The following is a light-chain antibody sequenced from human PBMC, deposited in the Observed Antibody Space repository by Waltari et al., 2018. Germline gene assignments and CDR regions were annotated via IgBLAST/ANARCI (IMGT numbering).Light chain of an antibody. CDR3: MQALQTPIT. V-gene: IGKV2-28*01. CDR2: LGS. Sequence: DIVMTQSPLSLPVTPGEPASISSRSSKRLLRSNGYNYLDWYLQKPGQSPQLLIYLGSNRASGVPDRFSGSGSGTDFTLKISRVEAGDVGVFYCMQALQTPITFGQGTRLEIK. CDR1: KRLLRSNGYNY. J-gene: IGKJ5*01.